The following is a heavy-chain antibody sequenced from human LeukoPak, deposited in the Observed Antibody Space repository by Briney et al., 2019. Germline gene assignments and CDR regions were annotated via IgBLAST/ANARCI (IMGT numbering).Heavy chain of an antibody. V-gene: IGHV3-23*01. D-gene: IGHD6-13*01. CDR1: GFTFSSYA. CDR3: AKEVAAAGSFDY. Sequence: QAGGSLRLSCAASGFTFSSYAMSWVRQAPGKGLEWVSAIIGSGGSTYYADSVKGRFTISRDNSKNTLYLQMNSLRAEDTAVYYCAKEVAAAGSFDYWGQGTLVTVSS. J-gene: IGHJ4*02. CDR2: IIGSGGST.